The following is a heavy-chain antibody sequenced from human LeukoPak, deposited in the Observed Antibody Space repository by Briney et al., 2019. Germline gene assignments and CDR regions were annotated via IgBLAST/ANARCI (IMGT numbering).Heavy chain of an antibody. CDR3: ARSVVVGTGSYFDY. D-gene: IGHD1-14*01. CDR1: GYTFASYY. CDR2: INPSGGST. J-gene: IGHJ4*02. Sequence: GASVKVSCKASGYTFASYYMHWVRQAPGQGLEWMGIINPSGGSTSYAQKFQGRVTMTTDISTSTAYMELRSLRSDDTAVYYCARSVVVGTGSYFDYWGQGTLVTVSS. V-gene: IGHV1-46*01.